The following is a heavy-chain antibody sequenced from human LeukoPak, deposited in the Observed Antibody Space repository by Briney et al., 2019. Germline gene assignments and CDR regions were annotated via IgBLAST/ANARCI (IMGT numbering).Heavy chain of an antibody. J-gene: IGHJ5*02. CDR1: GYTFTNYG. Sequence: ASVKVSCKASGYTFTNYGISWVRQAPGQGLEWMGWISAYNGHTKYAQKVQGRATMTRDTSTSTAYMELRSLRSDDTAVYYCARGNWFDPWGQGTLVTVSS. CDR2: ISAYNGHT. CDR3: ARGNWFDP. V-gene: IGHV1-18*01.